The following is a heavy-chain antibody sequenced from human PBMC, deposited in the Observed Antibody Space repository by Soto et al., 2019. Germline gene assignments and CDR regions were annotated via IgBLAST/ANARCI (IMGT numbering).Heavy chain of an antibody. Sequence: GGSLRLSCAASGFTFSSYWMHWVRQAPGKGLVWVSRINSDGSSTNYADPVKGRFTISRDNAKNTLYLQMNSMRAEDTAVYYCARAGYSSGWTYFDYWGQGTLVTVSS. CDR3: ARAGYSSGWTYFDY. CDR1: GFTFSSYW. D-gene: IGHD6-19*01. V-gene: IGHV3-74*01. CDR2: INSDGSST. J-gene: IGHJ4*02.